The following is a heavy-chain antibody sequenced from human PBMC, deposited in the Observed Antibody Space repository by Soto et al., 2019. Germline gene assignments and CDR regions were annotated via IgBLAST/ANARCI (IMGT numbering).Heavy chain of an antibody. V-gene: IGHV3-21*01. Sequence: TGGSLRLSCAASGFTFSSYSMNWVRQAPGKGLEWVSSISSSSSYIYYADSVKGRFTISRDNAKNSLYLQMNSLRAEDTAVYYCARDPDSDPDYWGQGTLVTVSS. D-gene: IGHD2-15*01. CDR1: GFTFSSYS. CDR3: ARDPDSDPDY. J-gene: IGHJ4*02. CDR2: ISSSSSYI.